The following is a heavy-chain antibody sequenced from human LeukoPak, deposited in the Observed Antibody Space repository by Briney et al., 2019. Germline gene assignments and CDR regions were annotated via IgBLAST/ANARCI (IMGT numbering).Heavy chain of an antibody. CDR1: GGSISSYY. CDR3: ARGLWFGELTLNWFDP. J-gene: IGHJ5*02. CDR2: IYYSGST. Sequence: SGTLSLTCTVSGGSISSYYWSWIRQPPGKGLEWIGYIYYSGSTNYNPSLKSRVTISVDTSKNQFSLKLSSVTAADTAVYYCARGLWFGELTLNWFDPWGQGTLVTVSS. V-gene: IGHV4-59*01. D-gene: IGHD3-10*01.